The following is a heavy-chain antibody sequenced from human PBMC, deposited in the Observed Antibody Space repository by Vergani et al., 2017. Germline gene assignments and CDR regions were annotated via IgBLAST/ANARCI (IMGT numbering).Heavy chain of an antibody. D-gene: IGHD5-24*01. J-gene: IGHJ4*02. CDR2: IYPGDSDT. V-gene: IGHV5-51*01. Sequence: EVQLVPSGAEVKTPGESLKISCKGSGYSFTSYWIGWVRQMPGKGLGWMGIIYPGDSDTRYSPSFQGQVTISADKSISTAYLRWSSLKASDTAMYYCARQGRDGYNRLDYWGQGTLVTVSS. CDR1: GYSFTSYW. CDR3: ARQGRDGYNRLDY.